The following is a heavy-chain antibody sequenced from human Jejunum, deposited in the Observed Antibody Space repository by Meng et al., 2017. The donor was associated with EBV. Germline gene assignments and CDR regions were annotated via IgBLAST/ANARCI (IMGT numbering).Heavy chain of an antibody. D-gene: IGHD1-14*01. Sequence: QLGEAVPGLVKPLGPTSPAYAVSSGVFSRNWWWRWPGKPPGKGVEWIGEINTAGSPSYTTRIKSPVNISTDTSKRQFSLRLNSMTAADKGVYYCARDFSERLLDYWGQGTLVTVSS. CDR2: INTAGSP. J-gene: IGHJ4*02. V-gene: IGHV4-4*02. CDR3: ARDFSERLLDY. CDR1: SGVFSRNWW.